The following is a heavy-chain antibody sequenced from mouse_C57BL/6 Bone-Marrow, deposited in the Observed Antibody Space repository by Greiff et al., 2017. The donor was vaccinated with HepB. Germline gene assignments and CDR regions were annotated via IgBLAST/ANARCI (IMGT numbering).Heavy chain of an antibody. J-gene: IGHJ4*01. V-gene: IGHV2-2*01. CDR2: IWSGGST. Sequence: QVQLQQSGPGLVQPSQRLSITCTVSGFSLTSYGVHWVRQSPGQGLEWLGVIWSGGSTDYNAAFISRLSIRTDNSKSQVFFKMNSLQADDTAIYYCARDYGSSYAMDYWVQGTSVTVSA. D-gene: IGHD1-1*01. CDR3: ARDYGSSYAMDY. CDR1: GFSLTSYG.